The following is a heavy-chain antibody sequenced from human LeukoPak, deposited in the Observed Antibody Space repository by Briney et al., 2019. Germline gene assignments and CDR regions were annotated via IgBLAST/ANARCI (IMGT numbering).Heavy chain of an antibody. V-gene: IGHV1-46*01. CDR1: GYTFTSYY. D-gene: IGHD2-15*01. Sequence: ASVKVSCKASGYTFTSYYMHWVRQAPGQGLEWMGIINPSGGSTSYAQKFQGRVTMTRDTSTSTVYMELSSLRPEDTAVYYCARAGTIVVVVAALPKARHPGMDVWGQGTTVTVSS. CDR3: ARAGTIVVVVAALPKARHPGMDV. J-gene: IGHJ6*02. CDR2: INPSGGST.